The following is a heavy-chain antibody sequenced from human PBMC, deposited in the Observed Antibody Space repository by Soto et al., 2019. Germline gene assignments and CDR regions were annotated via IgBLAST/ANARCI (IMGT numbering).Heavy chain of an antibody. CDR1: GYTFTSYD. Sequence: ASVKVSCKASGYTFTSYDINWVRQATGQGLEWMGWMNPNSGNTGYAQKFQGRVTMTRNTSISTAYMELSSLRSEDTAVYYCARVKASYYYGSGSPIGYYYYMDVWGKGTTVTVSS. CDR2: MNPNSGNT. V-gene: IGHV1-8*01. D-gene: IGHD3-10*01. J-gene: IGHJ6*03. CDR3: ARVKASYYYGSGSPIGYYYYMDV.